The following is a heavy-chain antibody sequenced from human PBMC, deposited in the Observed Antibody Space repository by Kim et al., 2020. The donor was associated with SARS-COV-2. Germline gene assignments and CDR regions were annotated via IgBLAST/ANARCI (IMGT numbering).Heavy chain of an antibody. V-gene: IGHV3-48*02. Sequence: GGSLRLSCAASGFTFSDHGMHWVRQAPGKGLEWISYISSTSRSIYYADSVKGRFTIARDNADNSLFLQMNSLRDEDTAVDYCARYLEGWTLVVVVGLPTYHIGRDVWGQGTTDTVSS. D-gene: IGHD3-22*01. J-gene: IGHJ6*02. CDR2: ISSTSRSI. CDR3: ARYLEGWTLVVVVGLPTYHIGRDV. CDR1: GFTFSDHG.